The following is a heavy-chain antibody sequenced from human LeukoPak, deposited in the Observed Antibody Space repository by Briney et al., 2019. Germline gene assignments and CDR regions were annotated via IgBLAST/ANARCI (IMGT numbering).Heavy chain of an antibody. V-gene: IGHV3-21*01. Sequence: PGGSLRLSCAASGFTFSSYSMNWVRQAPGKGLEWVSSISSSSSYIYYADSVKGRFTISRDNAKNSLYLQMNSLRAEDTAVYYCARGPRYYTYYGSGRRAEYFQHWGQGTLVTVSS. D-gene: IGHD3-10*01. CDR3: ARGPRYYTYYGSGRRAEYFQH. CDR1: GFTFSSYS. J-gene: IGHJ1*01. CDR2: ISSSSSYI.